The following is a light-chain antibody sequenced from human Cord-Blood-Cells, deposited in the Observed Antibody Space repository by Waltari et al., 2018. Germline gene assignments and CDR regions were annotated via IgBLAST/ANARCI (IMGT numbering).Light chain of an antibody. V-gene: IGLV2-14*01. J-gene: IGLJ1*01. CDR3: SSYTSSSTLDV. CDR2: GVS. Sequence: QSALTQPASVSGSPGQSITISCTGTSSDVGGYNYVSWYQQHPGKAPKLMIYGVSKRPSGVSKRFSGSKSGNTASLTISGLQAEDEADYYCSSYTSSSTLDVFGTGTKVTVL. CDR1: SSDVGGYNY.